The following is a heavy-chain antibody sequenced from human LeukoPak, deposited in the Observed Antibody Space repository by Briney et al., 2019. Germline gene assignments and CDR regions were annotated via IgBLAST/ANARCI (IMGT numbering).Heavy chain of an antibody. Sequence: PGGSLRLSCAASGFTFGSYSMNWVRQAPGKGLEWVSSISGSSGYIYYADSVKGRFTISRDNSKNTLYLQMNNLRVEDTAVYYCARYHTALNYWGQGTLVTASS. CDR3: ARYHTALNY. CDR1: GFTFGSYS. V-gene: IGHV3-21*04. J-gene: IGHJ4*02. D-gene: IGHD5-18*01. CDR2: ISGSSGYI.